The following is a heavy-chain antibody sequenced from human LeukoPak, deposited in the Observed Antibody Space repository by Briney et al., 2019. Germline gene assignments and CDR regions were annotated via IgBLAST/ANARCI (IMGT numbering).Heavy chain of an antibody. CDR1: GYTSTSYG. J-gene: IGHJ3*02. CDR3: ARVRSFWSGYHDAFDI. D-gene: IGHD3-3*01. V-gene: IGHV1-18*01. CDR2: ISAYNGNT. Sequence: ASVKVSCKASGYTSTSYGISWVRQAPGQGLEWMGWISAYNGNTNYAQKFQGRVTMTRDTSISTAYMELSRLRSDDTAVYYCARVRSFWSGYHDAFDIWGQGTMVTVSS.